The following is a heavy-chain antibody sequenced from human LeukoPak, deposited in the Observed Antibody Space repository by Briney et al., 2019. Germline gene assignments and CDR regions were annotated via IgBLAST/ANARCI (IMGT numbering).Heavy chain of an antibody. V-gene: IGHV3-49*04. Sequence: GSLRLSCTASGFTFGDYAMSWVRQAPGKGLEWVGFIRGKAYGGTTQYAASVKGRFTISRDDSKNIAYLQINSLKNEDTALYYCTRDLTTFENAFDLWGQGTMVTVSS. CDR1: GFTFGDYA. J-gene: IGHJ3*01. CDR3: TRDLTTFENAFDL. D-gene: IGHD2/OR15-2a*01. CDR2: IRGKAYGGTT.